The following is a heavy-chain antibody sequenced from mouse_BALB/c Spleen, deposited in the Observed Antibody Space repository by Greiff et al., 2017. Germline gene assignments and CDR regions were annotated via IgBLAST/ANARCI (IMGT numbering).Heavy chain of an antibody. CDR3: LGGYYPY. CDR1: GFNIKDTY. Sequence: EVQLQESGAELVKPGASVKLSCTASGFNIKDTYMHWVKQRPEQGLEWIGRIDPANGNTKYDPKFQGKATITADTSSNTAYLQLSSLTSEDTAVYYCLGGYYPYWGQGTLVTVSA. D-gene: IGHD2-3*01. V-gene: IGHV14-3*02. CDR2: IDPANGNT. J-gene: IGHJ3*01.